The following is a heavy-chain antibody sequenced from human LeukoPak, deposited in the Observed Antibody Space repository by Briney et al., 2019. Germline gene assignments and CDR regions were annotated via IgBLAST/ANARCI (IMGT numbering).Heavy chain of an antibody. Sequence: PSETLSLTCTVSGGSISSYYWSWIRQPPGKGLEWIGYIYYSGCTNYNPSLKSRVTISVDTSKNQFSLKLSSVTAADTAVYYCARDRTTSHFDYWGQGTLVTVSS. D-gene: IGHD4-17*01. CDR3: ARDRTTSHFDY. V-gene: IGHV4-59*01. J-gene: IGHJ4*02. CDR2: IYYSGCT. CDR1: GGSISSYY.